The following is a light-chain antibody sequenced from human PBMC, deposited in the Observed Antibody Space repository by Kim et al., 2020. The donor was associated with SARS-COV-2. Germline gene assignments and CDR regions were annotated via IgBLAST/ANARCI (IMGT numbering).Light chain of an antibody. V-gene: IGKV3-11*01. Sequence: SLSPGERATLSCRASQSVSSYLAWYQQKPGQAPRLLIYDASNRATGIPARLSGSGSGTDFTLTISSLEPEDFAVYYCQQRTDWLTFGGGTKVEIK. CDR1: QSVSSY. CDR3: QQRTDWLT. J-gene: IGKJ4*01. CDR2: DAS.